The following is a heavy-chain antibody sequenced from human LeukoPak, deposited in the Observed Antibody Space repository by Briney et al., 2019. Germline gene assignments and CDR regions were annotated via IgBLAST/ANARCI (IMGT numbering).Heavy chain of an antibody. V-gene: IGHV4-39*01. Sequence: SETLSLTCAVSGGSISSTSYYWAWIGQPPGKGLEWIGTIYYSGSTYHNPSLKSRVTMSVDTSRNQFSLKLSSVDAADTAVYYCAKAGVRYFDSSGLYAFDFWGQGTTVTVSS. CDR2: IYYSGST. J-gene: IGHJ3*01. CDR3: AKAGVRYFDSSGLYAFDF. D-gene: IGHD3-22*01. CDR1: GGSISSTSYY.